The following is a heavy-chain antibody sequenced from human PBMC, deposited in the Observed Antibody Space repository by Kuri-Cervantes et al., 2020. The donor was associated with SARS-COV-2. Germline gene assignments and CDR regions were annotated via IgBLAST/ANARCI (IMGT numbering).Heavy chain of an antibody. CDR1: GYTFTSYY. J-gene: IGHJ3*02. D-gene: IGHD2-2*01. V-gene: IGHV1-46*01. CDR2: INPSGGST. Sequence: ASVKVSCKASGYTFTSYYMHWVRQAPGQGLEWMGIINPSGGSTSYAQKFQGRVTMTRDTSTSTVYMELSSLRSEDTAVYYCAREDIVVVPAYYDDAFDIWGQETMVT. CDR3: AREDIVVVPAYYDDAFDI.